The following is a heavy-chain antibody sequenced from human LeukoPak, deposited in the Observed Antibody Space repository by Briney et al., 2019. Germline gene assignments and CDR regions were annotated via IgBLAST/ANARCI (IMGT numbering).Heavy chain of an antibody. V-gene: IGHV4-59*01. CDR3: ARAPTMVRGGIGAFDI. CDR1: GGSISTYY. CDR2: IYYSGST. J-gene: IGHJ3*02. D-gene: IGHD3-10*01. Sequence: ASETLSLTCTVSGGSISTYYWSWIRQPPGKGLEWIGYIYYSGSTNYNPSLKSRVTISVDTSKNQFSLKLSSVTAADTAVYYCARAPTMVRGGIGAFDIWGQGTMVTVSS.